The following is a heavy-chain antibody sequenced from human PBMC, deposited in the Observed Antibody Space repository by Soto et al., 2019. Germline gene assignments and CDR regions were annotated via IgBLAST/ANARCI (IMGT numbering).Heavy chain of an antibody. CDR1: GVSISSGDYY. CDR2: IYYSGST. Sequence: QVQLQESGPGLVKPSQTLSLTCTVSGVSISSGDYYWSWIRQPPGKGLEWIGYIYYSGSTYYNPSLKRRVTISVDTSKNQFSLKLSSVTAADTAVYYCARDRQEMYDLWSGYYVVNWFDPWVQGTLVTVSS. V-gene: IGHV4-30-4*01. CDR3: ARDRQEMYDLWSGYYVVNWFDP. J-gene: IGHJ5*02. D-gene: IGHD3-3*01.